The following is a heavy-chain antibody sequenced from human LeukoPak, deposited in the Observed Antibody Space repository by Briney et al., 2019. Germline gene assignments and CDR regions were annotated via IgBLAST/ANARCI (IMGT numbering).Heavy chain of an antibody. CDR1: GYTFTRYY. CDR3: ARSWRFCSGDSCYPIDY. D-gene: IGHD2-15*01. CDR2: INPSGGNT. J-gene: IGHJ4*02. V-gene: IGHV1-46*01. Sequence: ASVKVSCKASGYTFTRYYMHWVRQAPGQGLEWMGIINPSGGNTNYAQKFQGRVTMTRDMSTSTVYMELSSLRSEDTAVYYCARSWRFCSGDSCYPIDYWGQGTLVTVSS.